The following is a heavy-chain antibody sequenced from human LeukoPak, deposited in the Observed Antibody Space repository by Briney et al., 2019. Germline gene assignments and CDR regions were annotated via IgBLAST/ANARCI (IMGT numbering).Heavy chain of an antibody. J-gene: IGHJ4*02. CDR2: MNHSGST. V-gene: IGHV4-34*01. CDR1: GGSFSGYY. Sequence: PSDTLSLTCAVYGGSFSGYYGSWIRQPPGKGLESIGEMNHSGSTNYNPPLMRRFTISVATSKSQFSLKLGSVTAADTAVYYCARGRNRLGAGSYFDYWGQGTLVTVSS. D-gene: IGHD3-16*01. CDR3: ARGRNRLGAGSYFDY.